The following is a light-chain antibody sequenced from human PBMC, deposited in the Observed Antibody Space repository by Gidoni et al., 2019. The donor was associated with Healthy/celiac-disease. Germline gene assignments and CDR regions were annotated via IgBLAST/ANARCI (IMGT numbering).Light chain of an antibody. V-gene: IGKV3-20*01. CDR1: QSVISSY. CDR3: QQYGSSPIT. Sequence: EIVLTQSPGTLSLSPGERATLSCRASQSVISSYLVWYQQKPGQAPRLLIYGASSRATGIPDRFSGSGSGTDFTLTISRLEPEDFAVYYCQQYGSSPITFXXXTRLEIK. J-gene: IGKJ5*01. CDR2: GAS.